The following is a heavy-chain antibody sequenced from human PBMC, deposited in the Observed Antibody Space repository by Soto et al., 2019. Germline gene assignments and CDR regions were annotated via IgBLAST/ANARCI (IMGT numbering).Heavy chain of an antibody. D-gene: IGHD3-3*01. CDR1: GFTFSSYW. Sequence: EVQLVESGGGLVQPGGSLRLSCAASGFTFSSYWMHWVRQGPGKGLVWVSRILSDGSTTSYADSVKGRFTISRDNAKNTLYLQMNSLRAEDTAVYYCARGVATSHYYYGTDVWGQGTTVTVSS. CDR3: ARGVATSHYYYGTDV. V-gene: IGHV3-74*01. J-gene: IGHJ6*02. CDR2: ILSDGSTT.